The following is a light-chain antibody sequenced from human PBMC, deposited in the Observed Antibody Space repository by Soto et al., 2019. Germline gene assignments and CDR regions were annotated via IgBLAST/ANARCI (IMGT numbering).Light chain of an antibody. V-gene: IGKV3-11*01. CDR1: QSVSSY. CDR2: DSS. J-gene: IGKJ1*01. Sequence: EIVLTQPPATLSLSPGERATLSCRASQSVSSYLAWYQQKPGQAPRLLIYDSSTRATGIPDRFSGSGSGTDFTLTISSLEPEDFAVYYCQQRNDWPPWTFGQGTKVDIK. CDR3: QQRNDWPPWT.